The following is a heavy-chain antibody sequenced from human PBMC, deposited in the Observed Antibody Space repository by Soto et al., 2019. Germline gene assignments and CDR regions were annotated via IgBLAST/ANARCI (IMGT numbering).Heavy chain of an antibody. Sequence: SDTLSLTSAVYGGSFIGSYWSWIRQPPGKGLEWIGEINHSGSTNYNPSLKSRVTISLETSKNQFSLKLGSVTAADTAVYYCATLDAYRTSSGPHYFDYWGQGTLVTVSS. CDR1: GGSFIGSY. V-gene: IGHV4-34*01. J-gene: IGHJ4*02. D-gene: IGHD1-26*01. CDR3: ATLDAYRTSSGPHYFDY. CDR2: INHSGST.